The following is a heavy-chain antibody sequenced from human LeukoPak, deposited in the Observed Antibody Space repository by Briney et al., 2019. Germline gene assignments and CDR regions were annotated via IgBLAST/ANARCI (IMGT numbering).Heavy chain of an antibody. D-gene: IGHD6-19*01. Sequence: GGSLRLSCAASGFTFSSYGMRWVRQAPGKGLEWVAFIRYDGSNKYYADSVKGRFTISRDNAKNSLYLQMNSLRAEDMALYYCAKGTTAVAGTSPLDYWGQGTLVTVSS. CDR1: GFTFSSYG. CDR3: AKGTTAVAGTSPLDY. J-gene: IGHJ4*02. CDR2: IRYDGSNK. V-gene: IGHV3-30*02.